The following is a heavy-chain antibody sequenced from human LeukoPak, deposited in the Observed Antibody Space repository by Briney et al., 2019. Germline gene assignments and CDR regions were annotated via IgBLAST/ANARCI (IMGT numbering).Heavy chain of an antibody. J-gene: IGHJ4*02. CDR3: VSTYSSSWATFDY. CDR2: IKPDGSDK. V-gene: IGHV3-7*03. Sequence: GGSLRLSCAASGFTFSDYWMHWVRQAPGNGLEWVANIKPDGSDKYYADSVKGRFTISRHNSKNTLYLQMNSLRAEDTAVYYCVSTYSSSWATFDYWGQGTLVTVSS. D-gene: IGHD6-13*01. CDR1: GFTFSDYW.